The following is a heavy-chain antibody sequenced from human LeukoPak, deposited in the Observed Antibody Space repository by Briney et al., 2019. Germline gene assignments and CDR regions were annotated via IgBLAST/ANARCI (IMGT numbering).Heavy chain of an antibody. CDR1: GGTFSSYA. J-gene: IGHJ4*02. D-gene: IGHD1-7*01. Sequence: SVKVSCKASGGTFSSYAISWVRQAPGQGLGWMGGIIPIFGTANYAQKFQGRVTITADESTSTAYMELSSLRSEDTAVYYCVRDRPNVITGTYHYYFDYWGQGTPVTVSS. V-gene: IGHV1-69*13. CDR3: VRDRPNVITGTYHYYFDY. CDR2: IIPIFGTA.